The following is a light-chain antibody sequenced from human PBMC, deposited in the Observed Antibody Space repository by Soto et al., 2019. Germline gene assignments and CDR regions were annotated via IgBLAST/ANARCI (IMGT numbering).Light chain of an antibody. J-gene: IGLJ2*01. CDR1: SSDVGKYTF. CDR3: CLYGGSNNYVV. Sequence: QSALTQPASVSGAPGQSITISCTGTSSDVGKYTFVSWYGQHPGKAPKLIIFEVNMRPSGVSNRFSGSKSGNTASLTISGLQAEDEANYYCCLYGGSNNYVVFGGGTQLTVL. CDR2: EVN. V-gene: IGLV2-23*02.